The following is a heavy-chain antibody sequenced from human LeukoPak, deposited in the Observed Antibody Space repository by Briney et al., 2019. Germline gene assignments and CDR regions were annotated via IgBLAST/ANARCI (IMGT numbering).Heavy chain of an antibody. CDR2: IIPIFGTA. CDR3: ARDFDCSGGSCHYYFDY. J-gene: IGHJ4*02. D-gene: IGHD2-15*01. V-gene: IGHV1-69*05. Sequence: SVKVSCKASGGTFSSYAISWVRQAPGQGLEWMGRIIPIFGTANYAQKFQGRVTITTDESTSTAYMELSSLRSEDTAVYYCARDFDCSGGSCHYYFDYWGQGTLVTVSS. CDR1: GGTFSSYA.